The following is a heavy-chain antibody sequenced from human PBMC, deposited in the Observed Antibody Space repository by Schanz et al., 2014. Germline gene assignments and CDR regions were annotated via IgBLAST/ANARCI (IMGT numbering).Heavy chain of an antibody. Sequence: EVQLLESGGGLVQPGGSLRLSCAASGFTFSSYAMSWVRQAPGKGLEWVSAISGSGGDTYYADSVKGRFTISRDNSKNTLYLQMGSLRAEDMAVYYCARAPGTWIHPNAFDIWGQGTMVTVSS. J-gene: IGHJ3*02. CDR3: ARAPGTWIHPNAFDI. CDR2: ISGSGGDT. CDR1: GFTFSSYA. V-gene: IGHV3-23*01. D-gene: IGHD5-18*01.